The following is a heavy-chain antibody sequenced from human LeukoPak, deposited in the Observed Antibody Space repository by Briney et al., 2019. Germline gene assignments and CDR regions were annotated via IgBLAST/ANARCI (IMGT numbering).Heavy chain of an antibody. CDR1: GGSVSSGSYY. D-gene: IGHD6-13*01. V-gene: IGHV4-61*01. CDR3: ARARTGSWAYDY. Sequence: PSETLSLTCTVSGGSVSSGSYYWSWIRQPPGKGLEWIGYIYYSGSTNYNPSLKSRVTISVDTSKNQFSLKLSSVTAADTAVYYCARARTGSWAYDYWGQGTLVTVSS. J-gene: IGHJ4*02. CDR2: IYYSGST.